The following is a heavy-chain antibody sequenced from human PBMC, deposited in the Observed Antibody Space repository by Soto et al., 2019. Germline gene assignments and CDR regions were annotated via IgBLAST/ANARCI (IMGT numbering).Heavy chain of an antibody. J-gene: IGHJ4*02. Sequence: PQLQEAGPGLLKPSETMSLTCAVSGDSITPYNHFWGWIRQSPGKGLEWIANIQPSGRANYNPSLQSRVSIAVETSKHQFSLKMNSVTAADSAVYYCARLGSSGWYQGSYLYYWGQGTLVTVSS. V-gene: IGHV4-39*01. CDR3: ARLGSSGWYQGSYLYY. D-gene: IGHD6-19*01. CDR2: IQPSGRA. CDR1: GDSITPYNHF.